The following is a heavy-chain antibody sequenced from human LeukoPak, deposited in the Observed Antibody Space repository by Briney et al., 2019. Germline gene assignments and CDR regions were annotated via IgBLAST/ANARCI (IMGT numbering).Heavy chain of an antibody. CDR1: GGSFSGYY. Sequence: SETLSLTCAVYGGSFSGYYWSWIRQPPGKGLEWIGEINHSGSTNYNPSLKSRVTISVDTSKNQFSLKLSSMTAADTAVYYCAREGWLRVFDYWGQGTLVTVSS. CDR3: AREGWLRVFDY. D-gene: IGHD5-12*01. J-gene: IGHJ4*02. V-gene: IGHV4-34*01. CDR2: INHSGST.